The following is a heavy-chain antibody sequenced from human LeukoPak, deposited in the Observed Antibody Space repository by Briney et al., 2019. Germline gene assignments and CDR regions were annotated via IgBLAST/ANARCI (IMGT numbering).Heavy chain of an antibody. CDR2: FYHSGST. D-gene: IGHD6-19*01. CDR1: GGSNSIYY. CDR3: AKATQWLAFDY. Sequence: SETLSLTCTVSGGSNSIYYWSWKRPPPGKGLEGIGCFYHSGSTNYNPSLKSRVTISVDTSKKQVSLRLSSVTAADTAVYYCAKATQWLAFDYWGQGTLVTVSS. V-gene: IGHV4-59*01. J-gene: IGHJ4*02.